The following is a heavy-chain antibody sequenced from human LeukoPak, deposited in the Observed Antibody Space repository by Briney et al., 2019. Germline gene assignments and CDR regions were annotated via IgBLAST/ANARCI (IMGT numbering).Heavy chain of an antibody. CDR1: GGTFSSYA. Sequence: SVKVSCKASGGTFSSYAISWVRQAPGQGLEWMGGIIPIFGTANYAQKFQGRVTITADESTSTAYMERSSLRSEDTAVYYCARYSLPTSVPRNLAQTYYFDYWGQGTLVTVSS. V-gene: IGHV1-69*01. J-gene: IGHJ4*02. D-gene: IGHD2-15*01. CDR2: IIPIFGTA. CDR3: ARYSLPTSVPRNLAQTYYFDY.